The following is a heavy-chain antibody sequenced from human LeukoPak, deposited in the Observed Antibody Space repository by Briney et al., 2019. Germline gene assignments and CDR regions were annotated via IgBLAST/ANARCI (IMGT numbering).Heavy chain of an antibody. V-gene: IGHV1-18*01. D-gene: IGHD2-2*01. CDR3: ARIACDSTACYGNSVDP. J-gene: IGHJ5*02. Sequence: GASVKVSCKASGYTFINSGINWVRQAPGQVLEWIGWISTYNNKTLYAQKFLGRVTMHTDKSTSTAYMEVVSLRSDDTAVYYCARIACDSTACYGNSVDPWGQGTLVTVSS. CDR1: GYTFINSG. CDR2: ISTYNNKT.